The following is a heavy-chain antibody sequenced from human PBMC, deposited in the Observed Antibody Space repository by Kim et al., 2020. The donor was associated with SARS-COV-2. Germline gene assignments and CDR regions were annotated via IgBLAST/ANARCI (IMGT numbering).Heavy chain of an antibody. D-gene: IGHD4-4*01. CDR2: ISGNANGGTT. Sequence: GGSLRLSCTASGFTFGGYAMSWVRQAPGKGLEWVGFISGNANGGTTEYAAVVRRRSIFTGDATKRLSHLLTNSLTDEAAVVYYCTSGTTATAVCYYY. CDR3: TSGTTATAVCYYY. CDR1: GFTFGGYA. V-gene: IGHV3-49*04. J-gene: IGHJ6*01.